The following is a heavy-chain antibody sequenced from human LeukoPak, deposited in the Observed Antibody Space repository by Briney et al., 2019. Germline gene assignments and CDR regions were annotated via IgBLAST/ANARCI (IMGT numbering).Heavy chain of an antibody. CDR3: ARGMGVLVPAATWFDP. V-gene: IGHV1-46*01. J-gene: IGHJ5*02. D-gene: IGHD2-2*01. CDR2: INPSGGRT. Sequence: ASVTVSCKASGYTFTSYYINWVRQAPGQGLEWMGIINPSGGRTSYAQKFQGRVTMTRDMSTSTVYMELSSLRSEDTAVYHCARGMGVLVPAATWFDPWGQGTLVTVSS. CDR1: GYTFTSYY.